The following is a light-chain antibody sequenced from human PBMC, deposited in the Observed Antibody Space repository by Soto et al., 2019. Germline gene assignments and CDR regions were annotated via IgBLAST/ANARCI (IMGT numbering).Light chain of an antibody. CDR3: QQYSGYSLT. CDR1: QSVSSW. J-gene: IGKJ4*01. Sequence: DIPMTQSPSTLSASVGDRVTITCRASQSVSSWLAWYQQKPGKAPKLLIYKASSLESGVPSRFSGSESGTEFTLTISSLQPDDFATYYFQQYSGYSLTFGGGTKVELK. V-gene: IGKV1-5*03. CDR2: KAS.